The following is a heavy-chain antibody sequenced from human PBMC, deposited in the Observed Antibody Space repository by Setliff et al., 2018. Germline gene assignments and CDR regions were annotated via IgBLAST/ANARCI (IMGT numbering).Heavy chain of an antibody. D-gene: IGHD3-22*01. CDR1: GGSISSSY. J-gene: IGHJ3*02. V-gene: IGHV4-59*12. CDR2: IYYSGST. Sequence: PSETLSLPCTVSGGSISSSYWSWIWQPPGKGMEWIGYIYYSGSTNYNPSLKSRVTISVDTSKNQFSLKLSSVTAADTAVYYCARDLDYQYYYDSSGRDAFDIWGQGTMVTVSS. CDR3: ARDLDYQYYYDSSGRDAFDI.